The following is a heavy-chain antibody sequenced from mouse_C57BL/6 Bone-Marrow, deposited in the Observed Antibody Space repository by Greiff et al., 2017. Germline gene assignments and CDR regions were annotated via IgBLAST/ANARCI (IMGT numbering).Heavy chain of an antibody. CDR3: ARHEDGYDGFYFDY. CDR1: GYTFTEYT. V-gene: IGHV1-62-2*01. J-gene: IGHJ2*01. Sequence: VQLQQSGAELVKPGASVKLSCKASGYTFTEYTIHWVKQRSGPGLAWIGWFYPGSGSIKYNETFKDKATVTADNSSSTVYMALIRWTSEDSAVYFCARHEDGYDGFYFDYGGQGTTLSVSS. D-gene: IGHD2-14*01. CDR2: FYPGSGSI.